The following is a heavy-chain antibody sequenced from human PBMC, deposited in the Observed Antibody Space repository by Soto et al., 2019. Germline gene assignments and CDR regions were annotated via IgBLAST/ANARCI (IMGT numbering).Heavy chain of an antibody. V-gene: IGHV4-31*03. J-gene: IGHJ3*02. Sequence: PSETLSLTCTVSGDSTSSGGYYWGWIRQYPGKGLEWIGYIFYRGTTFYNPSLKSRVSISVDTSKNQFSLKLSSVTAADTAVYYCARDWFVDSGYDAFDIWGQGTMVTVSS. CDR3: ARDWFVDSGYDAFDI. CDR1: GDSTSSGGYY. D-gene: IGHD5-12*01. CDR2: IFYRGTT.